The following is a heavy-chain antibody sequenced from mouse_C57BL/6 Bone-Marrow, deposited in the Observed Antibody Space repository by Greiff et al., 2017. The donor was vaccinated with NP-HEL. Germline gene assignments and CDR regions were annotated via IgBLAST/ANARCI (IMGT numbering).Heavy chain of an antibody. D-gene: IGHD1-1*01. CDR2: IDPSDSYT. J-gene: IGHJ4*01. Sequence: VQLQQPGAELVRPGTSVKLSCKASGYTFTSYWMHWVKQRPGQGLEWIGVIDPSDSYTNYNQKFKGKATLTVDTSSSTAYMQLSSLTSEDSAVYYCARAGYCGSHYYAMDYWGQGTSVTVSS. CDR3: ARAGYCGSHYYAMDY. CDR1: GYTFTSYW. V-gene: IGHV1-59*01.